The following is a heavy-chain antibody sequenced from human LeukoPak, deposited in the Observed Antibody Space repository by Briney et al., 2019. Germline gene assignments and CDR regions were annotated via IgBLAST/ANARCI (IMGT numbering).Heavy chain of an antibody. D-gene: IGHD3-3*01. CDR2: IIPIFGTA. CDR1: GGTFSSYA. V-gene: IGHV1-69*01. Sequence: ASVKVSCKASGGTFSSYAISWVRQAPGQGLEWMGGIIPIFGTANYAQKFQGRVTITADESTSTAYMELRSLRSDDTAVYYCAREVSYDFWSGYRNYYYGMDVWGQGTTVTVSS. J-gene: IGHJ6*02. CDR3: AREVSYDFWSGYRNYYYGMDV.